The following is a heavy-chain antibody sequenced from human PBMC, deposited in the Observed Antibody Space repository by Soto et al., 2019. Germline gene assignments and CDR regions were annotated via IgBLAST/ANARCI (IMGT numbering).Heavy chain of an antibody. J-gene: IGHJ6*02. CDR2: ISYDGSNK. V-gene: IGHV3-30*18. CDR1: GFTFSSYG. D-gene: IGHD6-6*01. Sequence: QVQLVESGGGVVQPGRSPRLSCAASGFTFSSYGMHWVRQAPGKGLEWVAVISYDGSNKYYADSVKGRFTISRDNSKNTLYLQMNSLRAEDTAVYYCAKLVGSSSVSLYYYYGMDVWGQGTTVTVSS. CDR3: AKLVGSSSVSLYYYYGMDV.